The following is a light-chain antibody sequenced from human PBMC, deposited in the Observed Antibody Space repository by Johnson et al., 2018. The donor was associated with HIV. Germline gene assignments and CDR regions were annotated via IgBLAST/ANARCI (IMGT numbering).Light chain of an antibody. CDR2: ENN. J-gene: IGLJ1*01. Sequence: QSVLTQPPSVSAAPGQKVTISCSGSNSNIGNNYVSWYQHLPGTTPKLLIYENNKRPSGIPDRFSGSKSGTSATLGITGLQTGDEADYYCGTWDSTLSAPHYVFGTGIRVTVL. CDR1: NSNIGNNY. V-gene: IGLV1-51*02. CDR3: GTWDSTLSAPHYV.